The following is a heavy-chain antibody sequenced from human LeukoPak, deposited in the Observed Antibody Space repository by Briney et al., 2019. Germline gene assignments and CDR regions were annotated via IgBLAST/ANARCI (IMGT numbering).Heavy chain of an antibody. CDR1: GGSISGCNW. CDR2: TYHSGST. Sequence: PSGTLSLTCAVSGGSISGCNWWSWVRPSPGKGLEWIGETYHSGSTNYNPSLKSRITISVDKSKNLFSLKLSSVTAADAGVYHCARRHLEGYNAYGLFDYWGQGTLVTVSS. D-gene: IGHD5-12*01. V-gene: IGHV4-4*02. CDR3: ARRHLEGYNAYGLFDY. J-gene: IGHJ4*02.